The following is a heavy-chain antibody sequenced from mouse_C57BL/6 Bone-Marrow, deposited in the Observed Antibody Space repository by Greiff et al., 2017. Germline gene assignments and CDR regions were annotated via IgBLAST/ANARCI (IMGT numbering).Heavy chain of an antibody. CDR1: GYTFTSYG. Sequence: VKLVESGAELARPGASVKLSCKASGYTFTSYGISWVKQRTGQGLEWIGEIYPRSGNTYYNEKFKGKATLTADKSSSTAYMELRSLTSEDSAVYFCARGNYGRSPWFAYWGQGTLVTVSA. V-gene: IGHV1-81*01. J-gene: IGHJ3*01. CDR3: ARGNYGRSPWFAY. D-gene: IGHD1-1*01. CDR2: IYPRSGNT.